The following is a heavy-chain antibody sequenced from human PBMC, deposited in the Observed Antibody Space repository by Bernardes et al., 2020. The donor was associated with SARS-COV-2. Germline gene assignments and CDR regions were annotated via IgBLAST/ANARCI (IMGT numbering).Heavy chain of an antibody. D-gene: IGHD1-26*01. V-gene: IGHV1-18*04. CDR1: GYTFTDYG. CDR2: TNTYHGKT. CDR3: AGAQSSGNNNWLDP. J-gene: IGHJ5*02. Sequence: ASVKVSCKASGYTFTDYGISWVRQAPGQGLEWMGWTNTYHGKTNYAQNLQGRVTLTTDTSTSTAFMEPRSLRSDDTAVYYCAGAQSSGNNNWLDPWGQGTLVTVSS.